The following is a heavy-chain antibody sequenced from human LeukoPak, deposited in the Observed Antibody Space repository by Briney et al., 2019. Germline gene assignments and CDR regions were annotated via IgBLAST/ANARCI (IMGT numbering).Heavy chain of an antibody. CDR3: ARRVWGQNYFDY. D-gene: IGHD3-16*01. V-gene: IGHV4-34*01. CDR1: GGSFSGYY. J-gene: IGHJ4*02. Sequence: PSETLSLTCAVYGGSFSGYYWSWIRQPPGKGLEWIGEINHSGSTNYNPSLKSRVTLSVDTSKNQFSLKLSSVTAADTAVYYCARRVWGQNYFDYWGQGTLVTVSS. CDR2: INHSGST.